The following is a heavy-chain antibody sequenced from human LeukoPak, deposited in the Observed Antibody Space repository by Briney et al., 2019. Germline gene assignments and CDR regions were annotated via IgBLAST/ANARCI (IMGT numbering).Heavy chain of an antibody. V-gene: IGHV1-69*05. CDR3: ARDNGGFSYGTFDY. D-gene: IGHD5-18*01. CDR2: IIPIFGTA. Sequence: ASVKVSCKASGGTFSNYAISWVRQAPGQGLEWMGRIIPIFGTANYAQKFQGRVTITTDESTSTAYMELSSLRSEDTAVYYCARDNGGFSYGTFDYWGQGTLVTVSS. CDR1: GGTFSNYA. J-gene: IGHJ4*02.